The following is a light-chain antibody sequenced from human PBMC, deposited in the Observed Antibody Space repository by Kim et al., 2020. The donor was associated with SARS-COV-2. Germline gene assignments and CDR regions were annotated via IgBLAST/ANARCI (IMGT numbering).Light chain of an antibody. V-gene: IGKV1-27*01. CDR2: AAS. CDR1: QGIRNY. J-gene: IGKJ4*01. CDR3: QKYNIVPLT. Sequence: DIQMAQSPSSLSASVGDRVTITCRASQGIRNYLAWYQQKPGRVPRLLIYAASTLQPGVPARFSGSGFGSDFTLTITGLQAEDVATYYCQKYNIVPLTFGGGTKVEI.